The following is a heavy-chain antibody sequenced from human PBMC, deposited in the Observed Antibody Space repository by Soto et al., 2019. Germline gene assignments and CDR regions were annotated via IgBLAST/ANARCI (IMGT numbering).Heavy chain of an antibody. CDR2: VNHRGSA. V-gene: IGHV4-34*01. D-gene: IGHD2-21*01. J-gene: IGHJ5*02. Sequence: LSITCAVSGGPFSGVYWSWIRQPPGKGLEWIGGVNHRGSANYNPSLESRVTMSVDTSKNQFSLKLTSVTAADSAVYYCARDAFCGSGTCRVGHWFDPWGQGTLVTVSS. CDR3: ARDAFCGSGTCRVGHWFDP. CDR1: GGPFSGVY.